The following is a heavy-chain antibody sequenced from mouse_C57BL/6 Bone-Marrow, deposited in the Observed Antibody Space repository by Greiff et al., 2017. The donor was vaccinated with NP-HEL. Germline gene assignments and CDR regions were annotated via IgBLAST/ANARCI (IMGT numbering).Heavy chain of an antibody. Sequence: QVQLQQPGAELVMPGASVKLSCKASGYTFTSYWMHWVKQRPGQGLEWIGEIDPSDSYTNYNQKFKGKSTLTVEKSSSTAYLQLSSLTSEDSAVYYCARSELRCLYYDMDYWGQGTSVTVSS. CDR3: ARSELRCLYYDMDY. V-gene: IGHV1-69*01. D-gene: IGHD1-1*01. CDR2: IDPSDSYT. J-gene: IGHJ4*01. CDR1: GYTFTSYW.